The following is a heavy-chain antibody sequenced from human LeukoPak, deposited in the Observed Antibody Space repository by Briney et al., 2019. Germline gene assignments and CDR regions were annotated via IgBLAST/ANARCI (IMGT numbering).Heavy chain of an antibody. CDR2: INPNSGGT. CDR1: GYTFTGYY. CDR3: ARARRMYYYDSSGLDAFDI. V-gene: IGHV1-2*02. D-gene: IGHD3-22*01. Sequence: ASVKVSCKASGYTFTGYYMHWVRQAPGQGLEWMGWINPNSGGTNYAQKFQGRLTMTRDTSISTAYMDLIRLRSDDTAVYYCARARRMYYYDSSGLDAFDIWGQGTMVTVSS. J-gene: IGHJ3*02.